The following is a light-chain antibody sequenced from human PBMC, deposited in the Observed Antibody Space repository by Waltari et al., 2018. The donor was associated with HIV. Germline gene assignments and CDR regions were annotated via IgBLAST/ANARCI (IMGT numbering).Light chain of an antibody. Sequence: QSVVTQSPSASGTPGQNVTIPCSGSSPHLGSNHVLRYQHLPGTAPTLLIYSDNQRPSGVPDRISGSRSGTSASLAISGLRSEDEAVYYCVVWDDSLSGVVFGGGTSLTVL. V-gene: IGLV1-47*02. CDR1: SPHLGSNH. CDR2: SDN. J-gene: IGLJ2*01. CDR3: VVWDDSLSGVV.